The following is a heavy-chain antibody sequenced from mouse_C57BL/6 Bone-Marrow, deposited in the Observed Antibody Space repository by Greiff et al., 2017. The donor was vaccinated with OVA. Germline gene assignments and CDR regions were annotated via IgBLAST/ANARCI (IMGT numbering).Heavy chain of an antibody. Sequence: EVMLVASGGGLVQPPGSLKLSCAASGFSFNTYAMNWVRQAQGKGLEWVARIRSKSNNYATYYADSVKDRFTISRDDSESMLYLQMNNLKTEDTAMYYCVRYLFYAMDYWGQGTSVTVSS. CDR3: VRYLFYAMDY. CDR2: IRSKSNNYAT. D-gene: IGHD2-3*01. CDR1: GFSFNTYA. V-gene: IGHV10-1*01. J-gene: IGHJ4*01.